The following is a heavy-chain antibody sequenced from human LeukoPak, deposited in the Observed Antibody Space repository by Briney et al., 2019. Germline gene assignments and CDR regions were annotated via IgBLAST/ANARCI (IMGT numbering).Heavy chain of an antibody. D-gene: IGHD2-2*01. CDR1: GYRFTSYW. V-gene: IGHV5-51*01. J-gene: IGHJ3*02. CDR3: ARRYCSSASCSGIFDI. Sequence: GESLKISCKGSGYRFTSYWIGWVRQMPGKGLEWMGIIYPGDSDTRYSPSFQGQVTISADKSISTAYLQWSSLKASDTAMYYCARRYCSSASCSGIFDIWGQGTMVTVSS. CDR2: IYPGDSDT.